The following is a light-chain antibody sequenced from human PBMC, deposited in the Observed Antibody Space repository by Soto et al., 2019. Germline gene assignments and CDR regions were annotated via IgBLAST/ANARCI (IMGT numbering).Light chain of an antibody. V-gene: IGKV3-15*01. CDR1: QSVKVN. Sequence: EVVMTQSPATLSVSPGERATLSCRASQSVKVNLAWYQQKPGQAPRLLIYDASTRATGIPARFSGSGSGTEFTLTISSLQPDDFATYYCQQYNTYSYTFGQGTKLEIK. CDR3: QQYNTYSYT. J-gene: IGKJ2*01. CDR2: DAS.